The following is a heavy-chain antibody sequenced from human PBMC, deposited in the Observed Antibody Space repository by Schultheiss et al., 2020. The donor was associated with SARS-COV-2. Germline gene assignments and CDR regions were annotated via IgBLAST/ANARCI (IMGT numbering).Heavy chain of an antibody. D-gene: IGHD6-19*01. V-gene: IGHV3-23*01. CDR3: ARDSGWYYFDY. Sequence: GGSLRLSCAASGFTFSSYGMHWVRQAPGKGLEWVSLTSGSGGTTYYADSVKGRFTISRDNSKNTLYLQMNSLRAEDRAVYYCARDSGWYYFDYWGQGTLVTVSS. CDR1: GFTFSSYG. CDR2: TSGSGGTT. J-gene: IGHJ4*02.